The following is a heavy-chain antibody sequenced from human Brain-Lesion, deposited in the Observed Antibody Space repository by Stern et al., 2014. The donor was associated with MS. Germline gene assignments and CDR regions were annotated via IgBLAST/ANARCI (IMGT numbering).Heavy chain of an antibody. J-gene: IGHJ4*02. CDR2: VYWDEDK. Sequence: QITLKESGPTLLKPTQTLTLTCTLSGLSVTTDGVGVGWIRQPPGKALEWLTIVYWDEDKRYNPSLKTRLTITMDTAKNQVVLTMTNMDPVDTATYYCAHSLRRSSCSGGRCYYFDYWGQGSLVTVSS. CDR3: AHSLRRSSCSGGRCYYFDY. V-gene: IGHV2-5*02. CDR1: GLSVTTDGVG. D-gene: IGHD2-15*01.